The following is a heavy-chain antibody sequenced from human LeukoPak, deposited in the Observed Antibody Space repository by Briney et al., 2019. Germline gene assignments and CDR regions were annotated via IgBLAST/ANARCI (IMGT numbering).Heavy chain of an antibody. CDR1: GGSISSYY. Sequence: SETLSLTCTVSGGSISSYYRSWIRQPAGKGLEWIGRIYTSGSTNYNPSLKSRVTMSVDTSKNQFSLKLSSVTAADTAVYYCARDTDSSGYYYPFAYWGQGTLVTVSS. J-gene: IGHJ4*02. V-gene: IGHV4-4*07. D-gene: IGHD3-22*01. CDR3: ARDTDSSGYYYPFAY. CDR2: IYTSGST.